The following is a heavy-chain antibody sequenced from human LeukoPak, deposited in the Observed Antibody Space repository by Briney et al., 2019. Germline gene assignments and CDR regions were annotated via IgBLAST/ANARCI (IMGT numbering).Heavy chain of an antibody. V-gene: IGHV3-13*01. D-gene: IGHD3-3*01. CDR3: ARGSRDFWSGYSATSYFDY. CDR1: GFTFSSYD. Sequence: GGSLRLSCAASGFTFSSYDMHWVRQATGKGLEWVSAIGTAGDTYYPGSVKGRFTITRENAKSSLYLQMNSLRAEDTAVYYCARGSRDFWSGYSATSYFDYWGQGTLVTVSS. J-gene: IGHJ4*02. CDR2: IGTAGDT.